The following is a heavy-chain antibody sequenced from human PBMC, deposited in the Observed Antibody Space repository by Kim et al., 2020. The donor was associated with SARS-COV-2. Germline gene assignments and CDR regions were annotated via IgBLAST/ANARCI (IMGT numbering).Heavy chain of an antibody. J-gene: IGHJ6*03. Sequence: SETLSLTCAVYGGSFSGYYWSWIRQPPGKGLEWIGEINHSGSTNYNPSLKSRVTISVDTSKNQFSLKLSSVTAADTAVYYCASTPRRTQYYYYYYMDVWGKGTTVTVSS. V-gene: IGHV4-34*01. CDR1: GGSFSGYY. CDR2: INHSGST. CDR3: ASTPRRTQYYYYYYMDV.